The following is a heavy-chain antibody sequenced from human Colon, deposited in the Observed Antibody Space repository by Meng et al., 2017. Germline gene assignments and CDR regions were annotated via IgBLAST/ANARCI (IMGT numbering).Heavy chain of an antibody. V-gene: IGHV2-5*02. D-gene: IGHD2-15*01. CDR3: AHGVVASATLGAWFAS. J-gene: IGHJ5*01. CDR2: IYWDDDA. CDR1: GFSLNTDGVA. Sequence: QITLKEFGPTLVKPTQTLTLTCSFSGFSLNTDGVAVGWIRQPPGKAPEWLALIYWDDDARYSPSLKNRLSITQDAAKNQVVLTMTNMESVDTATYFCAHGVVASATLGAWFASWGQGTLVTVSS.